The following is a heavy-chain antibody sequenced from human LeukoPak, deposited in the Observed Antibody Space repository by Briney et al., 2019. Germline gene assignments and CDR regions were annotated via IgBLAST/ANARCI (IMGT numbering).Heavy chain of an antibody. Sequence: GGSLRLSCAASGFTFSNNYMSWVRQAPGKGLEWVGYINKDGSVQHYVDSVKGRFTISRDNAKNSLYLQMNSLRAEDTAVYYCARYVAALDYWGQGTPVTVSS. J-gene: IGHJ4*02. CDR1: GFTFSNNY. D-gene: IGHD2-15*01. V-gene: IGHV3-7*05. CDR2: INKDGSVQ. CDR3: ARYVAALDY.